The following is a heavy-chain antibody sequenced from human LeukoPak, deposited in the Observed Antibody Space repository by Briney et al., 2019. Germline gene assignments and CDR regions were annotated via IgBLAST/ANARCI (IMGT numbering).Heavy chain of an antibody. J-gene: IGHJ4*02. CDR3: AKGKTTGGGPGYYFDY. V-gene: IGHV3-23*01. Sequence: PGGSLRLSCAASGFTFSNYAMSWVRQVPGKGLEWVSAISGSAGSTYYADSVKGRFTISRDNSKNTLHLQMDSLRAEDTAVYYCAKGKTTGGGPGYYFDYWGQGTLVTASS. D-gene: IGHD3-10*01. CDR1: GFTFSNYA. CDR2: ISGSAGST.